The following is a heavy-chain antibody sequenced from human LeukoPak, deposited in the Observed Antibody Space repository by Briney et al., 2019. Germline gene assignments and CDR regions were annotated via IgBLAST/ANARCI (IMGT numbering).Heavy chain of an antibody. V-gene: IGHV1-2*02. J-gene: IGHJ5*02. D-gene: IGHD2-2*01. Sequence: ASVKVSCKASGYTFTSYGISWVRQAPGQGLEWMGWINPNSGGTNYAQKFQGRVTMTRDTSISTAYMELSRLRSDDTAVYYCARALGSVPAAIFVVSFGWFDPWGQGTLVTVSS. CDR2: INPNSGGT. CDR1: GYTFTSYG. CDR3: ARALGSVPAAIFVVSFGWFDP.